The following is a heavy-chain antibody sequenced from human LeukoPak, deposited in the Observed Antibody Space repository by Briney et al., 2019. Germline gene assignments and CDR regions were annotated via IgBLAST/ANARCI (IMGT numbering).Heavy chain of an antibody. V-gene: IGHV3-30*18. CDR2: ISYDGSNK. CDR1: GFTFSSYD. Sequence: GGSLRLSCAASGFTFSSYDMHWVRQAPGKGLEWVAVISYDGSNKYYAYSVKGRVTITRDNSKNTLYLQMNSLRAEDTAVYYCAKGLDCYDSSAPRDCWGQGTLVTVSS. J-gene: IGHJ4*02. D-gene: IGHD3-22*01. CDR3: AKGLDCYDSSAPRDC.